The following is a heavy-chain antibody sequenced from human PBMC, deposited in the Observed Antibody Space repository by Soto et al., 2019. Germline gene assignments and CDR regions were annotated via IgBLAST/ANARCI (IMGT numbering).Heavy chain of an antibody. CDR3: ANPSSLRWWYYFDY. J-gene: IGHJ4*02. CDR1: GFTFSSYA. V-gene: IGHV3-23*01. D-gene: IGHD4-17*01. Sequence: EVQLLESGGGLVQPGGSLRLSCAASGFTFSSYAMSWVRQAPGKGLEWVSAISGSGGSTYYADSVKGRFTISRDNSKNSLYLQMNSLRAEDTAVYYCANPSSLRWWYYFDYWGQGTLVTASS. CDR2: ISGSGGST.